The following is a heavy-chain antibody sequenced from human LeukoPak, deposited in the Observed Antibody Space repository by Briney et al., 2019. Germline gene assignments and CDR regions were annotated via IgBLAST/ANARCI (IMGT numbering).Heavy chain of an antibody. D-gene: IGHD2-15*01. V-gene: IGHV1-2*02. Sequence: GASVKVSCKASGYTFTGYYMHWDRQAPGHGLEWMGWIHPNSGGTNYAQKFQGRVTLTRDTSISTAYMELSRLRSDDTAVYYCARDHCSGGSCYSGVNWFDPWGQGTLVTVSS. CDR2: IHPNSGGT. CDR3: ARDHCSGGSCYSGVNWFDP. CDR1: GYTFTGYY. J-gene: IGHJ5*02.